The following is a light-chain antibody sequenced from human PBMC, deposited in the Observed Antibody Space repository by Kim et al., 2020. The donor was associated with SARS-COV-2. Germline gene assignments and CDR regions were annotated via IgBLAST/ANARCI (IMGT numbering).Light chain of an antibody. CDR1: KLGDKY. CDR2: QDS. J-gene: IGLJ2*01. CDR3: QAWDSSPHVV. V-gene: IGLV3-1*01. Sequence: VSPGQTASITCSGDKLGDKYACWYQQKPGQSPVLVIYQDSKRPSGIPERFSGSNSGNTATLTISGTQAMDEADYYCQAWDSSPHVVFGGWTQLTVL.